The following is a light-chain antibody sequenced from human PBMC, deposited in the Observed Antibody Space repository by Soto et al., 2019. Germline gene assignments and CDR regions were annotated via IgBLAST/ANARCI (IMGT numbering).Light chain of an antibody. Sequence: DIQTTQSPSSLSASVGDRVTITCRASQSMSNYLNWYQQKPGTAPXXLIFAASSLPSGVPSRFSGIGSGADFTLTISSLTPEDFATDYCQQSYSPPTFGQGTRLEIK. CDR3: QQSYSPPT. J-gene: IGKJ5*01. CDR1: QSMSNY. CDR2: AAS. V-gene: IGKV1-39*01.